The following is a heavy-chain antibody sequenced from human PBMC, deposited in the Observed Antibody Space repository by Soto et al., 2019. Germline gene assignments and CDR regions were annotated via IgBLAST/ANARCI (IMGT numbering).Heavy chain of an antibody. V-gene: IGHV4-39*01. CDR1: GGSISSNSYY. J-gene: IGHJ6*02. CDR3: ASRGGPVGAVRYGMDV. CDR2: ISYGGST. D-gene: IGHD1-26*01. Sequence: SETLCLTCTVSGGSISSNSYYWGWIRQPPGKGLEWIGSISYGGSTHYNPSLKSRVTISVDTSKNQFSLKLSSVTAADTAVYYSASRGGPVGAVRYGMDVWGQGTTVTV.